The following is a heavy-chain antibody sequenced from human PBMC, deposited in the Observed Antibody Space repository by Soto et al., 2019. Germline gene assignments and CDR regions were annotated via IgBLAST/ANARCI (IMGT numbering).Heavy chain of an antibody. CDR3: AKATTNGGWFNPFDS. CDR1: GFTVSSNY. J-gene: IGHJ4*02. D-gene: IGHD6-19*01. CDR2: LYIGGST. Sequence: PGGSLRLSCAASGFTVSSNYMTWVRQAPGKGLEWVSVLYIGGSTYYTDSVKGRFTISRDNSKNTLYLQMHSLTADDTAVYYCAKATTNGGWFNPFDSWGQGALVTVSS. V-gene: IGHV3-53*01.